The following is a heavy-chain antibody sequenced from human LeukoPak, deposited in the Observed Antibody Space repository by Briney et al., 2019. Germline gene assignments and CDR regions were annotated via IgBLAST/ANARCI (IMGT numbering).Heavy chain of an antibody. V-gene: IGHV3-23*01. CDR1: GFTFRNHD. J-gene: IGHJ4*02. Sequence: GGSLRLSCAASGFTFRNHDMNWVRQDPGKGLDWVSGITASGGSTYYADSVKGRFTVSRDNSKNTLYLQMNSLRVEDTAVYYCAKLITGSATEYWGQGTLVTVSS. D-gene: IGHD3-22*01. CDR2: ITASGGST. CDR3: AKLITGSATEY.